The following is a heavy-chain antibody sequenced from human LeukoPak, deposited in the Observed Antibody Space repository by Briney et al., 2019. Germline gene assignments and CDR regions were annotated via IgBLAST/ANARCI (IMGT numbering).Heavy chain of an antibody. CDR2: INTNTGNP. CDR3: AREWGGPYSDYNHGR. CDR1: GYTFTDYY. D-gene: IGHD3-16*01. Sequence: ASVKVSCKASGYTFTDYYLHWVRQAPGQGLEWMGWINTNTGNPTYAQGFTGRFVFSLDTSVSTAYLQISSLKAEDTAVFYCAREWGGPYSDYNHGRWGQGTLVTVSS. J-gene: IGHJ4*02. V-gene: IGHV7-4-1*02.